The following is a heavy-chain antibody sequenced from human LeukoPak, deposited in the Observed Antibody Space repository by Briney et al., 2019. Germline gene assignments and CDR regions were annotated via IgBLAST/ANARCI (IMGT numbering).Heavy chain of an antibody. J-gene: IGHJ6*03. CDR1: GGSISSYY. V-gene: IGHV4-59*01. D-gene: IGHD6-6*01. Sequence: SETLSLTCTVSGGSISSYYWSWIRQPPGKGLEWIGYIYYSGSTNYNPSLKSRVTISVDTSKNQFSLKLSSVTAADTAVYYCARALKQLAPFYYYYMDVWGKGTTVTVSS. CDR2: IYYSGST. CDR3: ARALKQLAPFYYYYMDV.